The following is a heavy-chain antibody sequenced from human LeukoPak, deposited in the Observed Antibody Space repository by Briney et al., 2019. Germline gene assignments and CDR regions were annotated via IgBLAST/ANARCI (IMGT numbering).Heavy chain of an antibody. CDR3: AVGSYKAFDV. J-gene: IGHJ3*01. Sequence: ASVKVSCKASKSTFNTYFVHWVRRAPGQGLEWVGWISPNNGVTNLAQKFEGWVTMTRDTSTSTASMEVTRLRSDDTAVYYCAVGSYKAFDVWGQGTMVTVSS. V-gene: IGHV1-2*04. CDR2: ISPNNGVT. D-gene: IGHD1-26*01. CDR1: KSTFNTYF.